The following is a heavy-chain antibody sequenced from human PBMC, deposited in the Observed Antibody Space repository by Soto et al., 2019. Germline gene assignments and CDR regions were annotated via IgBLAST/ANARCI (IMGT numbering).Heavy chain of an antibody. CDR2: IKSNTDGGTI. J-gene: IGHJ4*02. D-gene: IGHD5-12*01. CDR1: GFTFTNAW. CDR3: ATAHPRGPDY. Sequence: EVQLVESGGGLVKPGESLRLSCATSGFTFTNAWMNWVRQAPGKGLEWVGLIKSNTDGGTIDYPAPVRGRFIISRDDSTNTLYLQMNSLKTEDTAVYYCATAHPRGPDYWGQGTLVTVSS. V-gene: IGHV3-15*01.